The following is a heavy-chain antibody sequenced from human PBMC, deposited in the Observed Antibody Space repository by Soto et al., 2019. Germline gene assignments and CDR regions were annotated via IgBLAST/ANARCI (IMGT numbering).Heavy chain of an antibody. D-gene: IGHD1-26*01. CDR2: VIPMSGSS. CDR3: ARGRPRSGPPFYYYGLDV. Sequence: QVHLVQSGAEVKKPGSSVKVSCKASGGTFSTYVISWVRQAPGQGLEWMGRVIPMSGSSNYAQKFQGRVTITADKDTSIAYMEVRSLRSEDTAVYYCARGRPRSGPPFYYYGLDVWGQGTTVIVSS. J-gene: IGHJ6*02. V-gene: IGHV1-69*06. CDR1: GGTFSTYV.